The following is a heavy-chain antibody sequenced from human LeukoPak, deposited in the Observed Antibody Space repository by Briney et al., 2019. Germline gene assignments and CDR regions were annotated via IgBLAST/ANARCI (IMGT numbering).Heavy chain of an antibody. Sequence: ASVKVSCKASGYTFTGYYMHWLRQAPGQGLEWMGWIKPDNGDTNYVKKFQGRVTMTRDTSITTAYMELSLRSNDTAVYYCAKFDQDWGTFDYWGQRTVVTVSS. D-gene: IGHD7-27*01. J-gene: IGHJ4*02. CDR2: IKPDNGDT. CDR3: AKFDQDWGTFDY. V-gene: IGHV1-2*02. CDR1: GYTFTGYY.